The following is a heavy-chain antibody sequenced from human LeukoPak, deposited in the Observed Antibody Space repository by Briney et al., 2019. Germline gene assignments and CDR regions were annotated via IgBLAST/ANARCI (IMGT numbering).Heavy chain of an antibody. J-gene: IGHJ6*02. D-gene: IGHD3-3*01. CDR3: ARELYESYYYYYYGMDV. Sequence: GGSLRLSCATSGFTFSNAWMNWVRQAPGKGLEWVGRIRSNSDGGTIDYAAPVKGRFALSRDDSKNTLYLQMNSLRAGDTAVYYCARELYESYYYYYYGMDVWGQGTTVTVSS. V-gene: IGHV3-15*07. CDR2: IRSNSDGGTI. CDR1: GFTFSNAW.